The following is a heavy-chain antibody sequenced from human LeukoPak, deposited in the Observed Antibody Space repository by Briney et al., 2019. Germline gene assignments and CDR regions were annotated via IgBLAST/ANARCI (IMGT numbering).Heavy chain of an antibody. J-gene: IGHJ1*01. Sequence: SETLSLTCTVSGGSISSYYWSWIRQPPGKGLEWIGYIYYSGSTNYIPSLKSRVTISVDTSKNQFSLKLSSVTAADTAVYYCARHGYSSGWGNEYFQHWGQGTLVTVSS. V-gene: IGHV4-59*08. CDR2: IYYSGST. CDR3: ARHGYSSGWGNEYFQH. CDR1: GGSISSYY. D-gene: IGHD6-19*01.